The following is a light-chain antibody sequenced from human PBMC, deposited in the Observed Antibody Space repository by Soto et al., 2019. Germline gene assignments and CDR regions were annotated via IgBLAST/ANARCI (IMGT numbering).Light chain of an antibody. V-gene: IGKV3-20*01. CDR2: GAS. J-gene: IGKJ2*01. CDR3: QQNGGAYT. Sequence: EIVLRQSPGTLSLSPGERATLSCRASQSVSSGYLAWYQQKPGQAPRLLIYGASSRATGIPDRFSGSGSGTDFTLTISRLEPEDFAVYYCQQNGGAYTFGQGTKVDIK. CDR1: QSVSSGY.